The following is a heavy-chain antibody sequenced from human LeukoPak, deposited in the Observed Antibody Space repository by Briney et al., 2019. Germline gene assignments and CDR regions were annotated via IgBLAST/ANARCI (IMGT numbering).Heavy chain of an antibody. CDR3: ARVGLRRWGLAFDI. CDR1: GFTFSSYG. Sequence: PGGSLRLSCAASGFTFSSYGMHWVRQAPGKGLEWVTFIRNDGSNTYYADSVKGRFTISRDNSKNTLYLQMNSLTAEDTAVYFCARVGLRRWGLAFDIWGQGIMVTVSS. D-gene: IGHD2-21*02. V-gene: IGHV3-30*02. CDR2: IRNDGSNT. J-gene: IGHJ3*02.